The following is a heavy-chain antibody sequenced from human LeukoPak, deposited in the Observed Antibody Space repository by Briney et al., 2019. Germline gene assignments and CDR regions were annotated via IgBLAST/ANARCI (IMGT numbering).Heavy chain of an antibody. CDR1: GFTFTSYS. V-gene: IGHV3-21*01. J-gene: IGHJ4*02. Sequence: GGSLRLSCAASGFTFTSYSMNWVRQAPGKGLERVSSISTTGSHMFYADSVRARFTVSRDNAKNSLYLQMDGLRAEDTAIYYCARDLVLSRSVGASEKVDYWGQGTLVTVSS. CDR2: ISTTGSHM. D-gene: IGHD1-26*01. CDR3: ARDLVLSRSVGASEKVDY.